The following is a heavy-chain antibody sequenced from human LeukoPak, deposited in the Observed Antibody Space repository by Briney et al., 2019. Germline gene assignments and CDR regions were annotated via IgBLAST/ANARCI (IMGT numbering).Heavy chain of an antibody. D-gene: IGHD6-19*01. J-gene: IGHJ6*02. CDR1: GFTFSSYG. CDR2: ISYDGSNK. V-gene: IGHV3-30*18. Sequence: GGSLRLSCAASGFTFSSYGMHWVRQAPGKGLEWVAVISYDGSNKYYADSVKGRFTISRDNSKNTLYLQMNSLRAEDTAVYYCAKEPRYSSGWYYYHGMDVWGQGTTVTVSS. CDR3: AKEPRYSSGWYYYHGMDV.